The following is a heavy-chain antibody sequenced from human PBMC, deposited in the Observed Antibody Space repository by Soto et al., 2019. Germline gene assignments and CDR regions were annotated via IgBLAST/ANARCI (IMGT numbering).Heavy chain of an antibody. Sequence: GGSLRLSCAASGFTFSSYGMHWVRQAPDKGLEWVAVISFDGSNKYYADSVQVRFTISRDNSKNTLYLQMNSLRAEDTAVYYCAKEIAYYYGSGSYSYFDYWGQGTLVTVSS. J-gene: IGHJ4*02. V-gene: IGHV3-30*18. CDR3: AKEIAYYYGSGSYSYFDY. D-gene: IGHD3-10*01. CDR2: ISFDGSNK. CDR1: GFTFSSYG.